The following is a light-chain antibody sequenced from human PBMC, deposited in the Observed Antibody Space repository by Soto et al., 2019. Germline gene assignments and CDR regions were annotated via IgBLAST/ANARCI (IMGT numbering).Light chain of an antibody. Sequence: DSERAQGPYSRSASIGNRVTSACGASQSISSWLAWYQQKPGKAPKLLIYDASSLESGVPSRFSVRGSATESTFILSRPPDHAFAPHYCQQYNSYPGAFGQGTKVDIK. J-gene: IGKJ1*01. CDR3: QQYNSYPGA. CDR1: QSISSW. CDR2: DAS. V-gene: IGKV1-5*01.